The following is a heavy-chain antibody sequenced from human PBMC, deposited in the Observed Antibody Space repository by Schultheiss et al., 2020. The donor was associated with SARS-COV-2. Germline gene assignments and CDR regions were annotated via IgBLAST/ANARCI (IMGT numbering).Heavy chain of an antibody. J-gene: IGHJ5*02. Sequence: GESLKISCAASGFTFSSYAMSWVRQAPGKGLEWVSGIGGSGASTFYADSVKGRFTISRDNSNNTLYLQMNSLRAEDTAVYYCAKAQGRIRSSYWDRSGGWFDPWGQGILVTVSS. V-gene: IGHV3-23*01. D-gene: IGHD2-8*02. CDR1: GFTFSSYA. CDR2: IGGSGAST. CDR3: AKAQGRIRSSYWDRSGGWFDP.